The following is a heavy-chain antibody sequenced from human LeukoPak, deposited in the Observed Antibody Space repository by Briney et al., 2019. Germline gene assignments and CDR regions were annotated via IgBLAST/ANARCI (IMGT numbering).Heavy chain of an antibody. Sequence: GGSLRLSCAASGFTFSSYAMSWVRQAPGKGLEWVSGISGSGGSTYYADSVKGRFTISRDNSKNTLYLQMNSLRAEDTAVYYCAKAVSCSSTSCYRSYGMDVWGQGTTVTVS. D-gene: IGHD2-2*02. CDR2: ISGSGGST. V-gene: IGHV3-23*01. J-gene: IGHJ6*02. CDR3: AKAVSCSSTSCYRSYGMDV. CDR1: GFTFSSYA.